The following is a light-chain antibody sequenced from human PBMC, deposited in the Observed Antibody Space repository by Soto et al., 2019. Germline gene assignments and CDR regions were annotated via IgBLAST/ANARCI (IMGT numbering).Light chain of an antibody. V-gene: IGLV2-14*01. J-gene: IGLJ3*02. CDR1: SSDVGGYNY. CDR3: SSYTSSNTWV. Sequence: QSALTQPASVSGSPGQSITISCTGTSSDVGGYNYVSWYQQLPGKGPKLMIYDVSNRPSGVSNRFSASKSGNTASLTISGLQAEDEAHYYCSSYTSSNTWVFGGGTKLTVL. CDR2: DVS.